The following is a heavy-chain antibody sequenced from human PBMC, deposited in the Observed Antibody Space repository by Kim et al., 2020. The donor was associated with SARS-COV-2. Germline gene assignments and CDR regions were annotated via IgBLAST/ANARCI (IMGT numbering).Heavy chain of an antibody. Sequence: ASVKVSCKASGYTFTSYGISWVRQAPGQGLEWMGWISAYNGNTNYAQKLQGRVTMTTDTSTSTAYTELRSLRSDDTAVYYCARDSGTSAYYDFWSGYYTLGYWGQGTLVTVSS. V-gene: IGHV1-18*04. J-gene: IGHJ4*02. CDR2: ISAYNGNT. CDR1: GYTFTSYG. D-gene: IGHD3-3*01. CDR3: ARDSGTSAYYDFWSGYYTLGY.